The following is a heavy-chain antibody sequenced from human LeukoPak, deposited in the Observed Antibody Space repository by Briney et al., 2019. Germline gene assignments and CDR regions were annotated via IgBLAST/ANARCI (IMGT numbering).Heavy chain of an antibody. Sequence: SETLSLTCTVSGGSISSGGYYWSWIRQHPGKGLEWIGYIYYSGSTNYNPSLKSRVTISVDTSKNQFSLKLSSVTAADTAVYYCARRTYNWNARGWYFDLWGRGTLVTVSS. D-gene: IGHD1-20*01. V-gene: IGHV4-31*03. CDR3: ARRTYNWNARGWYFDL. J-gene: IGHJ2*01. CDR2: IYYSGST. CDR1: GGSISSGGYY.